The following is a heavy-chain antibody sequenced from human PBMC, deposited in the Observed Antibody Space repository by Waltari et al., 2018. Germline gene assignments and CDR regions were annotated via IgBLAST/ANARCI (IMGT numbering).Heavy chain of an antibody. V-gene: IGHV4-39*07. CDR2: IYYSGRT. J-gene: IGHJ4*02. CDR1: GGSISSSSYY. CDR3: ARSMITFGGVIADFDY. Sequence: QLQLHESGPGLVKPSETLSLTCTVSGGSISSSSYYWGWIRQPPGKGLEWIGSIYYSGRTYYNPSLKSRVTISVDTSKNQFSLKLSSVTAADTAVYYCARSMITFGGVIADFDYWGQGTLVTVSS. D-gene: IGHD3-16*02.